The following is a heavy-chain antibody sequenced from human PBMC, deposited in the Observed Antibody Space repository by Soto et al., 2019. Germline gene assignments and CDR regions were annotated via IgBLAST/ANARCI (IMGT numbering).Heavy chain of an antibody. CDR3: ARHAPPGVAAPFSH. Sequence: PGGSLRLSCSASGFTIGTNYMSWVRQAPGKGLEWVSVIYGGGSTYYNPSLQSRVTISVDASKNQFSLKLHSVAAGDSAVYYCARHAPPGVAAPFSHWGQGTLVTVSS. J-gene: IGHJ4*02. CDR2: IYGGGST. D-gene: IGHD6-13*01. V-gene: IGHV3-66*04. CDR1: GFTIGTNY.